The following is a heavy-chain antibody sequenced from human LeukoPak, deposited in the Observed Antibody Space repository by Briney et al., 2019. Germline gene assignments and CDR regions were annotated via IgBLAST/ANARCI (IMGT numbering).Heavy chain of an antibody. J-gene: IGHJ4*02. Sequence: PSETLSLTCSVSGYSISSGYYWGWIRQPPGKGLEWIGSIYHSGSTYYNPSLKSRVTISVDTSKNQFSLKLSSVTAADTAVYYCASPYYYDSSGHKGVGVDYWGQGTLVTVSS. V-gene: IGHV4-38-2*02. CDR1: GYSISSGYY. CDR2: IYHSGST. D-gene: IGHD3-22*01. CDR3: ASPYYYDSSGHKGVGVDY.